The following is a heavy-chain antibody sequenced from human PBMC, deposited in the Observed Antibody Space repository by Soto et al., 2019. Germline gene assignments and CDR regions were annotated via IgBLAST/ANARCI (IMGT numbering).Heavy chain of an antibody. CDR2: IVPVFGAA. D-gene: IGHD2-8*01. V-gene: IGHV1-69*06. CDR1: GYTFSRYV. Sequence: ASVKVSCKASGYTFSRYVIAWVRQAPGQGLEWMGGIVPVFGAADYAQNFQGRVSITADTSTTTAYLELSSLRSDDTAVYYCARRSNRAMDVWGQGTTVTVSS. CDR3: ARRSNRAMDV. J-gene: IGHJ6*02.